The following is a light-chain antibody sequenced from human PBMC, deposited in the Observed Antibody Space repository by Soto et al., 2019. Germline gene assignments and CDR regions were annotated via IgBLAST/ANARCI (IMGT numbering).Light chain of an antibody. CDR2: EAS. J-gene: IGKJ1*01. Sequence: VVMTQSPATLSVSPGERAVLSCRASQSLGSNLAWYHHKPGQAPRLLLYEASIRATGIPARFSGDGSGTEFTLTISSLRAEDVAVYFCQQYYSSPWTFGQGTKVEIK. V-gene: IGKV3-15*01. CDR1: QSLGSN. CDR3: QQYYSSPWT.